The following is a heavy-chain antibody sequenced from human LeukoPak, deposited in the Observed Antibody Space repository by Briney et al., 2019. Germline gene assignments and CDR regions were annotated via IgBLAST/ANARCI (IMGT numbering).Heavy chain of an antibody. Sequence: ASVKVSCKASTSGYTFTTYGISWVRQAPGQGLEWMGGIIPIFGTANYAQKFQGRVTITADESTSTAYMELSSLRSEDTAVYYCARRGLELLYTFDYWGQGTLVTVSS. D-gene: IGHD1-7*01. CDR2: IIPIFGTA. V-gene: IGHV1-69*13. CDR3: ARRGLELLYTFDY. CDR1: TSGYTFTTYG. J-gene: IGHJ4*02.